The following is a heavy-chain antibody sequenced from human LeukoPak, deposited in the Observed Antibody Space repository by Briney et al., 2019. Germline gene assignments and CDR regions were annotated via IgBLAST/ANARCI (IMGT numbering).Heavy chain of an antibody. CDR1: GFTFSSYW. V-gene: IGHV3-7*03. D-gene: IGHD3-16*01. CDR3: SRGGGLDV. CDR2: INHNGNVN. J-gene: IGHJ6*02. Sequence: GSLRLSCAASGFTFSSYWMNWARQAPGKGLEWVASINHNGNVNYYLDSVKGRFTISRDNAKNSLYLQMSNLRAGDTAVYFCSRGGGLDVWGQGATVTVSS.